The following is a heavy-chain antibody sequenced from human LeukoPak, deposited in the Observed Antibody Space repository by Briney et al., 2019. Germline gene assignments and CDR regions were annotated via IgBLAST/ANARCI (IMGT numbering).Heavy chain of an antibody. Sequence: GESLKISCKASGYTFTNYWIGWVRQMPGKGLERMAMSYPDDSDTKYSPSFQGQVSISVDESISTSYLQWTSLKASDSAIYYCATREVGGDSPSGYEYYYYMDVWGKGTAVTVSS. J-gene: IGHJ6*03. CDR3: ATREVGGDSPSGYEYYYYMDV. D-gene: IGHD3-3*01. CDR2: SYPDDSDT. V-gene: IGHV5-51*01. CDR1: GYTFTNYW.